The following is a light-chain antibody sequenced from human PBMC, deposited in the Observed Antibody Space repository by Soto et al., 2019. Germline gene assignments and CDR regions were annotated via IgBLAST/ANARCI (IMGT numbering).Light chain of an antibody. CDR1: SSDVGGYNY. CDR2: DVS. V-gene: IGLV2-14*01. J-gene: IGLJ2*01. Sequence: QSALTQPASVSGSPGQSITISCTGTSSDVGGYNYVSWYQQHPGKAPKLMIYDVSNRPSGVSNRFSGSKSGNTASLTISGLQGEDGADYYRSLYTSSSPLDVVFGGGTQLTVL. CDR3: SLYTSSSPLDVV.